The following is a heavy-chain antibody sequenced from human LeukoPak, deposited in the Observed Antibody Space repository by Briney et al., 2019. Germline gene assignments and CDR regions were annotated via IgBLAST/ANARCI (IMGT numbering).Heavy chain of an antibody. CDR1: GGSFSGYY. CDR2: INHSGST. D-gene: IGHD6-19*01. Sequence: SETLSLTCAVYGGSFSGYYWSWIRQPPGKGLEWIGEINHSGSTNYNPSLKSRVTISVDTSKNQFSLKLSSVTAADTAVYYCARECSSGWPADYYYGMDVWGQGTTVTVSS. J-gene: IGHJ6*02. V-gene: IGHV4-34*01. CDR3: ARECSSGWPADYYYGMDV.